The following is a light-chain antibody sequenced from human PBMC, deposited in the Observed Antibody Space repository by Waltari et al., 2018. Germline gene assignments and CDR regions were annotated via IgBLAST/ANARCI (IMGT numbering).Light chain of an antibody. CDR1: SSNIGAGYD. CDR3: QSYDSSLSAYVV. V-gene: IGLV1-40*01. CDR2: GNS. J-gene: IGLJ2*01. Sequence: QSVLTQPPSVSGAPGQRVTISCTGSSSNIGAGYDVHWYQQLPGTAPKLLIYGNSNRPSVVPDRVSGSKSGPSASRAITGLQAEDEADYYGQSYDSSLSAYVVFGGGTKLTVL.